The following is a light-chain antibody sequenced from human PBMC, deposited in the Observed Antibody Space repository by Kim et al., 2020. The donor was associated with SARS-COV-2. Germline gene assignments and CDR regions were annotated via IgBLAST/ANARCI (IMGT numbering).Light chain of an antibody. J-gene: IGLJ3*02. CDR1: SSNIGSHF. V-gene: IGLV1-47*01. CDR3: AAWDDDLSGRWV. Sequence: RASISCSRGSSNIGSHFVYWFQHLPGTAPPLLIYGNNQRPSGAPDRFSGSKSGPSASLAISGLRSEDEADYYCAAWDDDLSGRWVFGGGTKLTVL. CDR2: GNN.